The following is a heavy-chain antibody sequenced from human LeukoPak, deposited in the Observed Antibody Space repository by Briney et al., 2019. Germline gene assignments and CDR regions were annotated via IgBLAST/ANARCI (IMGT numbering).Heavy chain of an antibody. V-gene: IGHV4-59*01. CDR1: GGSISSYY. Sequence: SETLSLTYTVSGGSISSYYWSWIRQPPGKGLEWNGYIYYSGSTNYNPSLKSRVTILVDASKNQFSLKLSSVTAADTAVYYCARDGDCSRGSCYSFDYWGQGTLVTVSS. CDR2: IYYSGST. J-gene: IGHJ4*02. D-gene: IGHD2-15*01. CDR3: ARDGDCSRGSCYSFDY.